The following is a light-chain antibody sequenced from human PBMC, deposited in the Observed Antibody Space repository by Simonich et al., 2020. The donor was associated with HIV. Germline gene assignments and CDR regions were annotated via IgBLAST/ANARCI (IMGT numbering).Light chain of an antibody. J-gene: IGKJ2*01. CDR2: GAS. CDR3: QQSYSTPHT. V-gene: IGKV3D-20*02. CDR1: QGVSSSF. Sequence: ELVLTQSPATLSLSPGERATLSCRASQGVSSSFLAWYQQKPGQAPRLLIYGASSRATGSPDRFSGSGSGTDFTLTISSLQPEDFATYYCQQSYSTPHTFGQGTKLEIK.